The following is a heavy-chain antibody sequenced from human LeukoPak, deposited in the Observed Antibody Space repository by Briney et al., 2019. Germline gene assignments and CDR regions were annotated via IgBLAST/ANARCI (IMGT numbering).Heavy chain of an antibody. J-gene: IGHJ4*02. CDR1: GGSITSSNW. Sequence: SETLSLTCGVSGGSITSSNWWSSVRQPPGQGLEWIGEISLSGLTNYNPSLKSRVTMALDKSKNHLSLNLTSVTAADTAISYCWWENGACSPFGYWGQGTLVTVPS. V-gene: IGHV4-4*02. D-gene: IGHD1-26*01. CDR3: WWENGACSPFGY. CDR2: ISLSGLT.